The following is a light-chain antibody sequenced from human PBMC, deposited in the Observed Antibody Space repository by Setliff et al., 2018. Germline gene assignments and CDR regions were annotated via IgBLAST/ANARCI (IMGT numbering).Light chain of an antibody. CDR2: DVG. CDR1: SSDVGGYNY. V-gene: IGLV2-14*01. Sequence: QSALTQPASVSGSPGQSITISCTGTSSDVGGYNYVSWYQQHPGKAPKLMIYDVGKRPSGVSNRFSGSKSGNTASLTISGLQAEDEADYYCSSYTSSSTVVFGGGTKVTVL. J-gene: IGLJ2*01. CDR3: SSYTSSSTVV.